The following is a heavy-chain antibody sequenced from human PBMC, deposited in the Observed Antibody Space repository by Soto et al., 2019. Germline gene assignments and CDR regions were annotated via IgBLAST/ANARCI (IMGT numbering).Heavy chain of an antibody. Sequence: QVQLVQSGAEVKKPGASVKVSCKASGYTFTSYGISWVRQAPGQGLEWMGWISAYNGNTNYAQKLQGRVTMTTDTSTSTAYMELRSLGSDDTAVYYCARDEGYKWNYGGSGFDPWGQGTRVTVSS. J-gene: IGHJ5*02. CDR3: ARDEGYKWNYGGSGFDP. CDR2: ISAYNGNT. CDR1: GYTFTSYG. D-gene: IGHD1-7*01. V-gene: IGHV1-18*01.